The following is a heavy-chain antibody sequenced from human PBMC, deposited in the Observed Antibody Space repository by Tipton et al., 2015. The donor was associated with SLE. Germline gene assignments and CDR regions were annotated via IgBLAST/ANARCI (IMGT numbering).Heavy chain of an antibody. D-gene: IGHD3-16*01. CDR1: GGSISRYY. V-gene: IGHV4-4*07. J-gene: IGHJ4*02. CDR2: VHSSGTT. Sequence: TLSLTCTVSGGSISRYYWSCIRQPAGKGLAWIGRVHSSGTTLYTPSLNSRVTVSVDTSKNQFSLKLTSVIAADTAVYYCARTNGGGATFFDSWGQGVLVTVSS. CDR3: ARTNGGGATFFDS.